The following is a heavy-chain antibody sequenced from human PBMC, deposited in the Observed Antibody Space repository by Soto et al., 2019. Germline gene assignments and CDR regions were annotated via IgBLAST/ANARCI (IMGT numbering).Heavy chain of an antibody. V-gene: IGHV1-18*01. Sequence: QVQLVQSGAEVKKPGASVKVSCKASGYTFTSYGISWVRQAPGQGLEWMGWISAYTGKPNYAQKLQGRVTMTTDASTSTAYMELRSLRSDDTAVYYCARDYPIYRSGEGHAFDIWGQGTMVTVSA. D-gene: IGHD2-15*01. CDR3: ARDYPIYRSGEGHAFDI. J-gene: IGHJ3*02. CDR2: ISAYTGKP. CDR1: GYTFTSYG.